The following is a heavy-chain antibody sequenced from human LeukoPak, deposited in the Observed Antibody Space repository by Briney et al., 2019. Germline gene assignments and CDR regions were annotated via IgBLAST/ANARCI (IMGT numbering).Heavy chain of an antibody. Sequence: ASVKVSCKASGGTFSSYAISWVRQAPGQGLEWMGGIIPIFGTANYAQKFQGRVTITTDESTSTAYMELSSLRSEDTAVYYCAREFDYYDSSTLRDRMDVWGQGTTVTVSS. CDR3: AREFDYYDSSTLRDRMDV. CDR2: IIPIFGTA. V-gene: IGHV1-69*05. J-gene: IGHJ6*02. CDR1: GGTFSSYA. D-gene: IGHD3-22*01.